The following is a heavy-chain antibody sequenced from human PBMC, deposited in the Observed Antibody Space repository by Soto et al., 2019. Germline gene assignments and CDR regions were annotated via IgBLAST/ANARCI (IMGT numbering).Heavy chain of an antibody. J-gene: IGHJ4*02. CDR1: GFTVSSNY. CDR2: IYSGGAT. CDR3: ARAPLYGGNSV. D-gene: IGHD4-17*01. Sequence: EVQLVESGGGLVQSGGSLRLSCAASGFTVSSNYMTWVRQAPGKGLEWVSVIYSGGATYYADSVKGRFTISRDNSKNTLYLQKNSLRAEDTAVYYCARAPLYGGNSVWGQGTVVTVSS. V-gene: IGHV3-66*01.